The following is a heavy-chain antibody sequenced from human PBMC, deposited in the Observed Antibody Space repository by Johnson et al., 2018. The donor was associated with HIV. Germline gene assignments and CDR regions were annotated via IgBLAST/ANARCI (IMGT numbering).Heavy chain of an antibody. CDR3: AREWGNAFDI. D-gene: IGHD3-16*01. V-gene: IGHV3-21*01. CDR1: GFPYSSFA. Sequence: VQLVESGGTVVQPGGSLRLSCETSGFPYSSFAMSWVRQAPGKRLEWLSRISGRGDNIYSADSVKGRFTISRDNAKNALYLQMNSLRAEDTAVYYRAREWGNAFDIWGQGTMVTVSS. J-gene: IGHJ3*02. CDR2: ISGRGDNI.